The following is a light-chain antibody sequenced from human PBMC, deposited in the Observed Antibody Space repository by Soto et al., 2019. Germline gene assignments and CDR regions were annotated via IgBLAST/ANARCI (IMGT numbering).Light chain of an antibody. Sequence: EIVLTQSPATLSVSGGDRATLSCRASQSVTSSLAWFQQKPGQAPRLLIYDVSRRATAIPARFSGSGSGTDFTLTISSLQNEDFATYYCQQSYYNPTFGQGTKV. J-gene: IGKJ1*01. CDR1: QSVTSS. CDR3: QQSYYNPT. V-gene: IGKV3-11*01. CDR2: DVS.